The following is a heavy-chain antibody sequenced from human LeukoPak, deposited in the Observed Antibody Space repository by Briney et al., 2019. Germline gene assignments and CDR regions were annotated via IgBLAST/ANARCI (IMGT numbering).Heavy chain of an antibody. CDR3: ARHPPKSFFDY. V-gene: IGHV4-59*08. Sequence: KTSETLSLTCTVSGGSISSYYWSWIRQPPGKGLEWIAYIYYSGSTNYNPSLKSRVPISVDTSKNQFSLKLSSVTAADTAVYYCARHPPKSFFDYWGQGTLVTVPS. CDR1: GGSISSYY. J-gene: IGHJ4*02. D-gene: IGHD1-26*01. CDR2: IYYSGST.